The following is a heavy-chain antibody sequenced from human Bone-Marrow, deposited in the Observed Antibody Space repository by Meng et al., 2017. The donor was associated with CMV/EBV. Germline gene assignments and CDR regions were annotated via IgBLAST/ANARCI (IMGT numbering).Heavy chain of an antibody. V-gene: IGHV3-23*01. CDR3: AKDLMGSSGRGYFDY. Sequence: LSLTCAASGFTFSSYAMSWVRQAPGKGLEWVSAISGSGGSTYYADSVKGRFTISRDNSKNTLYLQMNSLRAEDTAVYYCAKDLMGSSGRGYFDYWGQGTLVTVSS. D-gene: IGHD6-6*01. J-gene: IGHJ4*02. CDR1: GFTFSSYA. CDR2: ISGSGGST.